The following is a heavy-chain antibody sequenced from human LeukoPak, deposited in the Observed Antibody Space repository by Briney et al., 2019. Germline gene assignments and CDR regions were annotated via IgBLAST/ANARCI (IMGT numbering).Heavy chain of an antibody. J-gene: IGHJ4*02. V-gene: IGHV4-59*08. CDR3: ARHRTIWPDY. CDR1: GGSISSYY. CDR2: IYYSGST. D-gene: IGHD3-3*01. Sequence: SETLSLTCTVSGGSISSYYWSWIRQPPGKGLEWIGYIYYSGSTNYNPSLKSRVTISVDTSKNQFSLKLSSVTAADTAVYYCARHRTIWPDYWGQGTLVTVSS.